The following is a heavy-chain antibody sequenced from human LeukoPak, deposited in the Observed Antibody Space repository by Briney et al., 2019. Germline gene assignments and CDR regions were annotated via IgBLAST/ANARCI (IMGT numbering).Heavy chain of an antibody. CDR1: GFTFSSYA. CDR3: AKLVRPPYYFDY. CDR2: ISYDGSNK. D-gene: IGHD1-1*01. V-gene: IGHV3-30*04. Sequence: GGSLRLSCAASGFTFSSYAMHWVRQAPGKGLEWVAVISYDGSNKYYADSVKGRFTISRDNSRNTLYLQMNSLRVEDTAVYYCAKLVRPPYYFDYWGQGTLVTVSS. J-gene: IGHJ4*02.